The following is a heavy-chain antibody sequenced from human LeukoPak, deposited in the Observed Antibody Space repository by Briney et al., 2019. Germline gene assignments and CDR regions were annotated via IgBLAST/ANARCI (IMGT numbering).Heavy chain of an antibody. CDR3: ARLEWGWENSSGWNDDAFDI. Sequence: PSETLSLTCTVSGVSISSYYWSWIRQPPGKGLEWIGYIYYSGSTNYNPSLKSRVTISVDTSKNQFSLKLSSVTAADTAVYYCARLEWGWENSSGWNDDAFDIWGQGTMVTVSS. CDR2: IYYSGST. D-gene: IGHD6-19*01. CDR1: GVSISSYY. J-gene: IGHJ3*02. V-gene: IGHV4-59*08.